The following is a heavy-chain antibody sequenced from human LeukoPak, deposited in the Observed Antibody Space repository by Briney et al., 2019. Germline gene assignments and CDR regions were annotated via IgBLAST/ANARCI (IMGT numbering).Heavy chain of an antibody. CDR1: GYSFTSYW. CDR3: ARGAMTTATTIPYYFDY. J-gene: IGHJ4*02. D-gene: IGHD4-17*01. CDR2: IYPGDSDT. Sequence: GESLKISCKGSGYSFTSYWIGWVRQMPGKGLEWMGIIYPGDSDTRYSPSFQGQVTISADKSISTAYLQWSSLRASDTAMYYCARGAMTTATTIPYYFDYWGQGTLVTVSS. V-gene: IGHV5-51*01.